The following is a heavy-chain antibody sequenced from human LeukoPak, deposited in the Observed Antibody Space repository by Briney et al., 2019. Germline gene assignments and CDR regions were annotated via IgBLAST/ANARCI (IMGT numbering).Heavy chain of an antibody. Sequence: PGGSLRLSCAASEFSVGSNYMTWVRQAPGKGLEWVSLIYSGGSTYYADSVKGRFTISRDNSKNTLYLQMNSLRAEDTAVYYCARVFNTVGFDYWGQGILVTVSS. CDR3: ARVFNTVGFDY. CDR1: EFSVGSNY. J-gene: IGHJ4*02. CDR2: IYSGGST. D-gene: IGHD4-23*01. V-gene: IGHV3-66*01.